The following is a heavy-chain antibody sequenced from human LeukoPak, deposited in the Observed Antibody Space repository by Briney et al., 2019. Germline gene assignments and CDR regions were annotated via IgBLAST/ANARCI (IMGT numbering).Heavy chain of an antibody. CDR3: ARVDDSSGYYVD. Sequence: GGSLRLSCAASGFTFSSYYMHWVRQAPGKGLVWVSRINSDGSSTSYADSVKGRFTISRDNAKNTLYLQMNSLRAEDTAVYYCARVDDSSGYYVDWGQGTLVTVSS. CDR2: INSDGSST. D-gene: IGHD3-22*01. CDR1: GFTFSSYY. V-gene: IGHV3-74*01. J-gene: IGHJ4*02.